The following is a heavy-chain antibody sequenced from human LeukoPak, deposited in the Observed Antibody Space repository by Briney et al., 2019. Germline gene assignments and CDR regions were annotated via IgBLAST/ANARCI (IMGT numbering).Heavy chain of an antibody. Sequence: SVKVSCKASVGTFSNYAISCVRQAPGQGLEWMGAIIPIFVTANYAQKFQGRVTITADESTSTAYMELSSLRSEDTAVYYCARILSSSWYEYFHHWGQGTLVTVSS. D-gene: IGHD6-19*01. CDR1: VGTFSNYA. CDR2: IIPIFVTA. V-gene: IGHV1-69*13. CDR3: ARILSSSWYEYFHH. J-gene: IGHJ1*01.